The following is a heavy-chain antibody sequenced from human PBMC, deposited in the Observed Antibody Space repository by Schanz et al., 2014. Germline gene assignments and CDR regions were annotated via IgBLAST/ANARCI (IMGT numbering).Heavy chain of an antibody. CDR1: GFTVSSKN. CDR3: ARDRQQLVGRIGYYYGMDV. D-gene: IGHD6-13*01. CDR2: IFGGGST. V-gene: IGHV3-66*01. J-gene: IGHJ6*02. Sequence: EVQLVESGGGLVQPGGSLRLSCAASGFTVSSKNMNWVRQAPGKGPEWVSVIFGGGSTYYADSVKGRFTISRDNSKNTLYLQMNSLRAEDTAVYYCARDRQQLVGRIGYYYGMDVWGQGTTVTVSS.